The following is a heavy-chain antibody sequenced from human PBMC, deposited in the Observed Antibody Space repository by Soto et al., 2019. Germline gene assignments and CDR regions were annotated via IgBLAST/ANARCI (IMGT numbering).Heavy chain of an antibody. CDR2: INPNSGGT. CDR3: ARDYGSGSYYNRVGWFDP. V-gene: IGHV1-2*04. Sequence: ASVKVSCKASGYTFTGYYMHWVRQAPGQGLEWMGWINPNSGGTNYAQKFQGWVTMTRDTSISTAYMELSRLRSDDTAVYYCARDYGSGSYYNRVGWFDPWGQGTLVTVS. D-gene: IGHD3-10*01. J-gene: IGHJ5*02. CDR1: GYTFTGYY.